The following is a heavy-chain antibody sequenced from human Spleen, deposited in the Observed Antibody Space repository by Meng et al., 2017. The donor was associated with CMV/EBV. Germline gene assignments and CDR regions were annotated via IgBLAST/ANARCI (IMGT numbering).Heavy chain of an antibody. V-gene: IGHV3-23*01. D-gene: IGHD3-22*01. CDR1: GFTFSSYA. CDR2: ISGSGGST. Sequence: GGSLRLSCAASGFTFSSYAMSGVRQAPGKGLEWVSAISGSGGSTYYADSVKGRFTISRDNSKNTLYLQMNSLRAEDTAVYYCAKDYDSSGYYLPYFDYWGQGTLVTVSS. CDR3: AKDYDSSGYYLPYFDY. J-gene: IGHJ4*02.